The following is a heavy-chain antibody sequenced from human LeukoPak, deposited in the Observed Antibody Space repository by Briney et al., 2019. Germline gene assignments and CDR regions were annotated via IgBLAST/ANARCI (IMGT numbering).Heavy chain of an antibody. Sequence: GGSLRLSCAASGFTFSSYKMNWVRQGPGKGREWVSAVSGSSGSTYYADSVKGRFTISRDNSKNTLYLRMNSLRAEDTAVYYCAKGGQDIVVVVAARYYYYYMDVWGKGTTVTISS. CDR2: VSGSSGST. CDR1: GFTFSSYK. V-gene: IGHV3-23*01. D-gene: IGHD2-15*01. J-gene: IGHJ6*03. CDR3: AKGGQDIVVVVAARYYYYYMDV.